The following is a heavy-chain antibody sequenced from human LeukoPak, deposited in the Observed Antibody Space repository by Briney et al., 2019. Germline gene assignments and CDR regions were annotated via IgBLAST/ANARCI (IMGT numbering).Heavy chain of an antibody. J-gene: IGHJ4*02. CDR2: IYYSGST. CDR3: AGHSFTGGYYFDY. D-gene: IGHD3-22*01. CDR1: GGSISSYY. V-gene: IGHV4-59*08. Sequence: SETLSLTCTVSGGSISSYYWSWIRQPPGKGLEWIGDIYYSGSTNYNPSLKSRVTISVDTSKNQFSLKLSSVTAADTAVYYCAGHSFTGGYYFDYWGQGTLVTVSS.